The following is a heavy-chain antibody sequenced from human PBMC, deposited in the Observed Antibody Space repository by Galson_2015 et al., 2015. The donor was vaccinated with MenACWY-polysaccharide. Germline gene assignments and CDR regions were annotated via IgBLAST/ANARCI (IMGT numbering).Heavy chain of an antibody. Sequence: SLRLSCAASGFTFSSYGMHWVRQAPGKGLEWVAVISYDGSNKYCADSVKGRFTISRDNSKNTLYLQMNSLRAEDTAVYYWAKDHSTSSHFDYWGQGTLVTVSS. CDR3: AKDHSTSSHFDY. CDR2: ISYDGSNK. CDR1: GFTFSSYG. D-gene: IGHD6-6*01. V-gene: IGHV3-30*18. J-gene: IGHJ4*02.